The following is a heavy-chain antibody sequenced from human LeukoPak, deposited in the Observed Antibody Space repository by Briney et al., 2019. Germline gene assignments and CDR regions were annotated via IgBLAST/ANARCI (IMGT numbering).Heavy chain of an antibody. CDR1: GFTFSSYA. J-gene: IGHJ5*02. D-gene: IGHD6-19*01. Sequence: GGSLRLSCAASGFTFSSYAMHWVRQAPGKGLEWVAVISYDGSNKYYADSVKGRFTISRDNSKNTLYLQMNSLRAEDTAVYYCAKGVGAGRGNWFDPWGQGTLVTVSS. V-gene: IGHV3-30*04. CDR3: AKGVGAGRGNWFDP. CDR2: ISYDGSNK.